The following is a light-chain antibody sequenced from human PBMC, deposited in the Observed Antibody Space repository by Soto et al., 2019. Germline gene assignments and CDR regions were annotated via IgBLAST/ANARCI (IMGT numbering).Light chain of an antibody. V-gene: IGLV2-23*01. Sequence: QSVLTQPASVSGSPGQSITISCTGTSSDVGSYNLVSWYQQHPGKAPKLMIYEGSRRPSGVSNRFSGSKSGNTASLTISGDEGEDEGDDCDGSYEGHGVFGGGTKLTVL. CDR3: GSYEGHGV. J-gene: IGLJ2*01. CDR2: EGS. CDR1: SSDVGSYNL.